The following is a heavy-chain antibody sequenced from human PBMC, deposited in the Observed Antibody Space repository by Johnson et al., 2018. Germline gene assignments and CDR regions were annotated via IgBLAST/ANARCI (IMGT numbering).Heavy chain of an antibody. D-gene: IGHD6-25*01. V-gene: IGHV3-33*01. Sequence: QVQLVQSGGGVVQPGTSLRLSCEASGFTFSNYGMHWVRQAPGKGLEWVAVVWYDGSEKYYADSVKGRFTISRDTSRKTLYLQMNSLKTEDTAVYYCTTEPLAADYYYYYMDVWGKGTTVTVSS. CDR2: VWYDGSEK. CDR1: GFTFSNYG. CDR3: TTEPLAADYYYYYMDV. J-gene: IGHJ6*03.